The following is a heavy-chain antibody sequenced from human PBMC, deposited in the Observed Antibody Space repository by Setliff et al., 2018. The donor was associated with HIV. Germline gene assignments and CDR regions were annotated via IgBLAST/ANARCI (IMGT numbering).Heavy chain of an antibody. V-gene: IGHV4-59*13. D-gene: IGHD3-3*01. CDR3: ARDRVHNPSYNFWSGPTNYYYYMDV. CDR2: IYFSRST. Sequence: SETLSLTCTVSGVSISDYYWSWIRQPPGKGLEWIGYIYFSRSTNYNPSLKSRVTMSLDTSKSQFSLKLSSVTAADTAVYYCARDRVHNPSYNFWSGPTNYYYYMDVWGKGTTVTVSS. CDR1: GVSISDYY. J-gene: IGHJ6*03.